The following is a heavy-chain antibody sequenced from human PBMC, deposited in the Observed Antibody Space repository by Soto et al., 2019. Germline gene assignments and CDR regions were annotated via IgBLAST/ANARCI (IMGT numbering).Heavy chain of an antibody. J-gene: IGHJ3*02. D-gene: IGHD3-16*01. CDR1: GFTVSSNY. Sequence: EVQLVETGGGLIQPGGSLRLSCAASGFTVSSNYMSWVRQAPGKGLEWVSVIYSGGSTYYADSVKGRFTISRDNSKNTLYLQMNSLRAEDTAVYYCASLSSVMGDAFDIWGQGTMVTVSS. CDR3: ASLSSVMGDAFDI. V-gene: IGHV3-53*02. CDR2: IYSGGST.